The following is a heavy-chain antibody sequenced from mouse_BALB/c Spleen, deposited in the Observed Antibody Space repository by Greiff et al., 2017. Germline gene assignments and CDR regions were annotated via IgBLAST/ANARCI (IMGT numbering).Heavy chain of an antibody. Sequence: VQLQQSGPSLVKPSQTLSLTCSVTGDSITSGYWNWIRKFPGNKLEYMGYISYSGSTYYNPSLKSRISIIRDTSKNQYYLQLNSVTTEDTATYYCASYYGNAYWYFDVWGAGTTVTVSS. V-gene: IGHV3-8*02. CDR1: GDSITSGY. CDR2: ISYSGST. D-gene: IGHD2-1*01. J-gene: IGHJ1*01. CDR3: ASYYGNAYWYFDV.